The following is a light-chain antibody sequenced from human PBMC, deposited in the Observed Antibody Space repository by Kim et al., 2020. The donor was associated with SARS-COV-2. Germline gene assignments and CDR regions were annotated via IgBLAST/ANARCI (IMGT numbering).Light chain of an antibody. CDR2: WAS. Sequence: DIVMTQSPDSLAVSLGERATINCKSSQSVLYSSNNKNYLAWYQQKPGQPPKLLIYWASTRESGVPDRFSGSGSGTDFTLTISSLQAEDVAFYYCQQYYSTQYTFGQGTKLEI. CDR1: QSVLYSSNNKNY. CDR3: QQYYSTQYT. V-gene: IGKV4-1*01. J-gene: IGKJ2*01.